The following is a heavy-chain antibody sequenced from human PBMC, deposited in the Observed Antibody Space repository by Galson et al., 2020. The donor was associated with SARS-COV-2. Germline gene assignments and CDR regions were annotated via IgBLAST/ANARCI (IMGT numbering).Heavy chain of an antibody. Sequence: QAGGSLRLSCAASGFSFSSYAMHWVRQAPGKGLEWVAVVSYDGSNQYYADSVKGRFTISRDNSENTLSLQMNSLTADDTAVYFCARGAAPQWLVVDYWGQGTLVTVSS. CDR3: ARGAAPQWLVVDY. D-gene: IGHD6-19*01. CDR2: VSYDGSNQ. J-gene: IGHJ4*02. V-gene: IGHV3-30*04. CDR1: GFSFSSYA.